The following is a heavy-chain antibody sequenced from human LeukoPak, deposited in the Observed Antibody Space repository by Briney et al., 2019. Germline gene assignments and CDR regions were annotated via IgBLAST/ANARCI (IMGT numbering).Heavy chain of an antibody. CDR1: GFTFSSYS. CDR3: ARDQSNGYFGY. J-gene: IGHJ4*02. V-gene: IGHV3-21*01. D-gene: IGHD4-11*01. CDR2: ISSSSSYI. Sequence: GGSLRLSCAASGFTFSSYSMNWVRQAPGKGLEWVSSISSSSSYIYYADSVKGRFTISRDNAKNSLYLQMSSLRAEDTAVYYCARDQSNGYFGYWGQGTLVTVSS.